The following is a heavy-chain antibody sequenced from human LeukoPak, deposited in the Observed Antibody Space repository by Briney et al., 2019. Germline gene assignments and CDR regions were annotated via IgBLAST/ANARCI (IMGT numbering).Heavy chain of an antibody. CDR1: GFTFSDYY. D-gene: IGHD6-13*01. Sequence: GGSLRLSCAASGFTFSDYYMSWIRQAPGKGLEWVSYISSSSSYTNYADSVKGRFTISRDNAKNSLYLQMNSLRAEDTAVYYCASSYSSSWPEIDYWGQGTLVTVSS. V-gene: IGHV3-11*06. CDR3: ASSYSSSWPEIDY. CDR2: ISSSSSYT. J-gene: IGHJ4*02.